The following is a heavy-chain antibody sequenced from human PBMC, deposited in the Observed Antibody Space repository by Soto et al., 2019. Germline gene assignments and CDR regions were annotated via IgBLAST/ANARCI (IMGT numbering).Heavy chain of an antibody. J-gene: IGHJ4*02. V-gene: IGHV3-23*01. Sequence: GGSLRLSCAASGFTFSNFAMNWVRQAPGKGLEWVSVISGTADTTYNADPVKGRFTISRDNSKNMVYLQMNSLRAEDTALYYCAKGYCSSTSCSFDYWGQGTLVTVSS. CDR1: GFTFSNFA. CDR3: AKGYCSSTSCSFDY. CDR2: ISGTADTT. D-gene: IGHD2-2*01.